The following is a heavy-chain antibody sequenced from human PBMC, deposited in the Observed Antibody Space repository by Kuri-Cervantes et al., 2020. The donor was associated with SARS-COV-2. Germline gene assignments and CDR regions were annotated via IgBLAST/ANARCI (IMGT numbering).Heavy chain of an antibody. CDR2: ISGSGGST. Sequence: GESLKISCAASGFTFSSYAMSWVRQAPGKGLEWVSAISGSGGSTHYADSVKGRFTISRDNSKNTLYLQMNSLRAEDTAVYYCAKIAVAGTFDYWGQGTLVTVSS. CDR3: AKIAVAGTFDY. J-gene: IGHJ4*02. CDR1: GFTFSSYA. D-gene: IGHD6-19*01. V-gene: IGHV3-23*01.